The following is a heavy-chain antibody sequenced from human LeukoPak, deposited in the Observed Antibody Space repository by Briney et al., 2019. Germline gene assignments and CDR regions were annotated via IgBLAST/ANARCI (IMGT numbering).Heavy chain of an antibody. Sequence: GGSLRLSCAPPGFSYTNYRMSWVRQAPGKGLEWVANVKEDGTTKQYVDSVKGRFTISRDNAKNSLYLQMDSLRAEDTAVYYCVSQEVVPHWGQGTLVSVSS. J-gene: IGHJ4*02. CDR1: GFSYTNYR. D-gene: IGHD2-15*01. CDR2: VKEDGTTK. CDR3: VSQEVVPH. V-gene: IGHV3-7*01.